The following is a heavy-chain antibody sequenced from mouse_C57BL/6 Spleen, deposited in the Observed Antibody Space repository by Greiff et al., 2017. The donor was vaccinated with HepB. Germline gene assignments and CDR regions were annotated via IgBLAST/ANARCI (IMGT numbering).Heavy chain of an antibody. Sequence: EVKVEESGGGLVKPGGSLKLSCAASGFTFSDYGMHWVRQAPEKGLEWVAYISSGSSTIYYADTVKGRFTISRDNAKNTLFLQMTSLRSEDTAMYYWARWGNIYDGWFDYWGQGTTLTVSS. CDR2: ISSGSSTI. CDR1: GFTFSDYG. D-gene: IGHD2-3*01. V-gene: IGHV5-17*01. J-gene: IGHJ2*01. CDR3: ARWGNIYDGWFDY.